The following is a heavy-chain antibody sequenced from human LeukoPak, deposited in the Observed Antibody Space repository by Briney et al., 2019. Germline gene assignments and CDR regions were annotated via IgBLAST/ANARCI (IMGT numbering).Heavy chain of an antibody. J-gene: IGHJ5*02. CDR3: AKEYDFWANNWFDP. V-gene: IGHV3-23*01. D-gene: IGHD3-3*01. Sequence: GGSLRLSCAASGFTFSGYAMSWVRQAPGKGLEWVSSISGSGGSTYYADSVKGRFTISRDNSKSTLYLQMNSLRGEDTAVYYCAKEYDFWANNWFDPWGQGTLVTVSS. CDR2: ISGSGGST. CDR1: GFTFSGYA.